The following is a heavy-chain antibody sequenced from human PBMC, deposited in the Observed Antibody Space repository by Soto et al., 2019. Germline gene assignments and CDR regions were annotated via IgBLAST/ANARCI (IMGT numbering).Heavy chain of an antibody. J-gene: IGHJ6*02. V-gene: IGHV3-48*02. CDR2: ITSDSSTI. D-gene: IGHD2-8*01. CDR1: GFTFSSYS. Sequence: GSLRLSCAASGFTFSSYSINWVRQAPGKGLEWFSYITSDSSTISYADSVKGRFTVSRDNAKNSLYLQMNSLRDEDTAVYYCARVGRGVYGMDVWGQGTSVTVSS. CDR3: ARVGRGVYGMDV.